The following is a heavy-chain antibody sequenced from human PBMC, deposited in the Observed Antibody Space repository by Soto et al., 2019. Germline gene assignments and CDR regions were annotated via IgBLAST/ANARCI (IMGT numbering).Heavy chain of an antibody. J-gene: IGHJ5*02. V-gene: IGHV1-69*13. CDR1: GGTFSSYA. Sequence: SVKVSCKASGGTFSSYAISWVRQAPGQGLEWMGGLIPIFGTANYAQKFQGRVTITADESTSTAYMELSSLRSEDTAVYYCARVVVVAASRYKGFGPCGQGTLVTVS. D-gene: IGHD2-15*01. CDR3: ARVVVVAASRYKGFGP. CDR2: LIPIFGTA.